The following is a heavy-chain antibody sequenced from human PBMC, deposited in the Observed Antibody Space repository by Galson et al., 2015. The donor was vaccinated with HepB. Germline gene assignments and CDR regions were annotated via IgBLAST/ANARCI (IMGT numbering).Heavy chain of an antibody. CDR1: GYTYTSYG. D-gene: IGHD3-10*01. Sequence: SVKVSCKASGYTYTSYGISWVRQAPGQGLEWMGWISAYNGNTNYAQKLQGRVTMTTDTSTSTAYMELRSLRSDDTAVYYCARVPFFGSRDQLWGQGTLVTVSS. CDR2: ISAYNGNT. J-gene: IGHJ4*02. CDR3: ARVPFFGSRDQL. V-gene: IGHV1-18*01.